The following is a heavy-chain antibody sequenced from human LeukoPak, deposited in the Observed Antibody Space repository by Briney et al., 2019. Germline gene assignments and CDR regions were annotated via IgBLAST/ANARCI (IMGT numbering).Heavy chain of an antibody. CDR2: IYYSGST. V-gene: IGHV4-34*09. CDR1: GGSFSGYY. D-gene: IGHD6-13*01. CDR3: ARNSAAGLPFDY. J-gene: IGHJ4*02. Sequence: SETLSLTCAVYGGSFSGYYWSWIRQPPGKGLEWIGYIYYSGSTYYNPSLKSRVTISVETSKNQFSLKLSSVTAADTAVYYCARNSAAGLPFDYWGQGTLVTVSS.